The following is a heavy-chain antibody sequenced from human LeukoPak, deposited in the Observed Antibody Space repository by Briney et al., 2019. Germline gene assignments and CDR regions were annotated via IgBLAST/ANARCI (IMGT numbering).Heavy chain of an antibody. D-gene: IGHD6-13*01. J-gene: IGHJ4*02. CDR2: IYYSGST. CDR1: GGSISSGGYY. Sequence: SQTLSLTCTVSGGSISSGGYYWSWIRQHPGKGLEWIGYIYYSGSTYYNPSLKSRVTISVDTSKNQFSLKLSSVTATDTAVYYCARGPAAAANYWGQGNLVTVSS. CDR3: ARGPAAAANY. V-gene: IGHV4-31*03.